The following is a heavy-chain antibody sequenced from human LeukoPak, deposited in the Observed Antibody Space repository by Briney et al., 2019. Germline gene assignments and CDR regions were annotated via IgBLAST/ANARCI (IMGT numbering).Heavy chain of an antibody. J-gene: IGHJ4*02. CDR3: AREDGSGSYHARFFDY. D-gene: IGHD3-10*01. CDR2: IYCSGST. V-gene: IGHV4-39*07. Sequence: SETLSLTCTVSGGSISSSSYYWGWIRQPPGKGLEWIGSIYCSGSTYYNPSLKSRVTISVDTSKNQFSLKLSSVTAADTAVYYCAREDGSGSYHARFFDYWGQGTLVTVSS. CDR1: GGSISSSSYY.